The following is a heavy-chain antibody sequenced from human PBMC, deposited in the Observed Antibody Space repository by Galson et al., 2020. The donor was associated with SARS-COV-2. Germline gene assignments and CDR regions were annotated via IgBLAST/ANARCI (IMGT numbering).Heavy chain of an antibody. J-gene: IGHJ4*02. CDR3: ARLCNARGGACGGALDY. V-gene: IGHV4-59*01. Sequence: ETSETLSLTCSVSGDSTSGYYWGWIRQPPGRTLEWLGHMYYSGDTNYNPSLRSRVTMSVDTSKNQFYLKLSSVTAADTAIYYCARLCNARGGACGGALDYWGQGALVTVSS. CDR1: GDSTSGYY. D-gene: IGHD2-21*01. CDR2: MYYSGDT.